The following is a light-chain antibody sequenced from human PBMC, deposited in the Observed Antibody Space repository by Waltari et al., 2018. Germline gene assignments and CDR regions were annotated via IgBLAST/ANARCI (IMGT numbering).Light chain of an antibody. CDR1: QGIRND. Sequence: AIQMTQSPSSLSASVGDRVTITCRASQGIRNDLGWYQQKPGKAPKLLIYAASSLQSGVPSRCSGSGSGTDFTLAISSLQPEDFATYYCLQDYNYHFGGGTKVEIK. CDR2: AAS. V-gene: IGKV1-6*01. J-gene: IGKJ4*01. CDR3: LQDYNYH.